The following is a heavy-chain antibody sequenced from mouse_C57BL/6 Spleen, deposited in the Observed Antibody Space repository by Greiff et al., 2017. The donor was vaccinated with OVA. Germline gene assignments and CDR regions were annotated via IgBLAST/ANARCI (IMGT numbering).Heavy chain of an antibody. D-gene: IGHD1-1*01. Sequence: QVQLQQSGAELVKPGASVKISCKASGYAFSSYWMNWVKQRPGKGLEWIGQIYPGDGDTNYNGKFKGQATLTADKSSSTAYMQLSSLTSEDSAVYFCARGFITTVVARGYFDVWGTGTTVTVSS. CDR2: IYPGDGDT. CDR3: ARGFITTVVARGYFDV. J-gene: IGHJ1*03. CDR1: GYAFSSYW. V-gene: IGHV1-80*01.